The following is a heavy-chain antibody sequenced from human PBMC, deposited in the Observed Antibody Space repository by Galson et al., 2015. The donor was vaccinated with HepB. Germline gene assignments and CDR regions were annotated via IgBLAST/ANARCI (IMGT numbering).Heavy chain of an antibody. Sequence: SVKVSCKASGYTFTAYFLHWVRQAPGQGLEWMGWINSKSGGPKYAQNLQGRVTLTRDTSTTTAYMELSGLTSDDTAAYYCTRGSEYSNSGAFDHWGQGTVVTVSS. CDR3: TRGSEYSNSGAFDH. CDR2: INSKSGGP. D-gene: IGHD6-6*01. V-gene: IGHV1-2*02. J-gene: IGHJ4*02. CDR1: GYTFTAYF.